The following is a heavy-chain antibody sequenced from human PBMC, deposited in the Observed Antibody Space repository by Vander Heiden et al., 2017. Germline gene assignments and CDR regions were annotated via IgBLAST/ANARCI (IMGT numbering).Heavy chain of an antibody. CDR2: IKPSGRST. CDR3: ARDSTHYYDSSGPHSGMYYFDY. J-gene: IGHJ4*02. CDR1: GYTFTSYY. Sequence: VKVSCKASGYTFTSYYMYWVLQAPGQGLEWMGIIKPSGRSTSYAQGFQGIGTMTRDTSTSTVYMELSSLGSEDTAVYYCARDSTHYYDSSGPHSGMYYFDYWGQGTLVTVSS. D-gene: IGHD3-22*01. V-gene: IGHV1-46*01.